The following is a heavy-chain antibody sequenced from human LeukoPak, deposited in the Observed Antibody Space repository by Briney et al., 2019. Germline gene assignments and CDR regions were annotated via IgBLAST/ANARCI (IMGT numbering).Heavy chain of an antibody. CDR1: GYSISSGYY. CDR2: IYHSGST. V-gene: IGHV4-38-2*02. J-gene: IGHJ4*02. CDR3: ARTWNHVLDY. Sequence: WETLSLTCNVSGYSISSGYYWGWIRQPPGKGLEWIGSIYHSGSTYYNPSLKSRVTISVDTSKNQFSLMLSSVTAADTAVYYCARTWNHVLDYWGQGTLVTVSS. D-gene: IGHD1-14*01.